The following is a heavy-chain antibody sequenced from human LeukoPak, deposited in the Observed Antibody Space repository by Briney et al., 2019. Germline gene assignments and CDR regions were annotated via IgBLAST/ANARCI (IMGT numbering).Heavy chain of an antibody. J-gene: IGHJ6*02. Sequence: ASVNVSCKASGYTFTSYYMHWVRQAPGQGLEWMGIINPSGGSTSYAQKFQGRVTMTRDTSTSTVYMELSSLRSEDTAVYYCARDLPAGYSSGWTVHYYYYGMDVWGQGTTVTVSS. CDR3: ARDLPAGYSSGWTVHYYYYGMDV. V-gene: IGHV1-46*01. CDR2: INPSGGST. CDR1: GYTFTSYY. D-gene: IGHD6-19*01.